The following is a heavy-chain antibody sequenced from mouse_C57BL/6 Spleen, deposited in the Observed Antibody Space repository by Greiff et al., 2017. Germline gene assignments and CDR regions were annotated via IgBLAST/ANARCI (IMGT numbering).Heavy chain of an antibody. V-gene: IGHV1-81*01. CDR1: GYTFTSYG. Sequence: QVQLKASGAELARPGASVTLSCKASGYTFTSYGIRWVKQRTGQGLAWIGEIYPRSGNTYYNEKFKGKATLTAYKSSSTAYMELRSLTSEDSAVYVCAREHSSGYPPYAMDYWGQGTSVTVSS. J-gene: IGHJ4*01. CDR3: AREHSSGYPPYAMDY. D-gene: IGHD3-2*02. CDR2: IYPRSGNT.